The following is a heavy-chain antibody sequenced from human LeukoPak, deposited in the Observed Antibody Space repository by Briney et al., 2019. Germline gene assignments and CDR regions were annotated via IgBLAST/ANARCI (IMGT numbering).Heavy chain of an antibody. CDR3: ASPATLGSGWTPFDF. D-gene: IGHD6-19*01. CDR1: GYNLTNYW. CDR2: IYPGDSDT. Sequence: GESLKISCKGSGYNLTNYWVGWVRQMPGKGLEWMGIIYPGDSDTRYSPAFQGQVTISADKSISTAYLQWSSLQASDTAMYYCASPATLGSGWTPFDFWGQGTLVTVSS. J-gene: IGHJ4*02. V-gene: IGHV5-51*01.